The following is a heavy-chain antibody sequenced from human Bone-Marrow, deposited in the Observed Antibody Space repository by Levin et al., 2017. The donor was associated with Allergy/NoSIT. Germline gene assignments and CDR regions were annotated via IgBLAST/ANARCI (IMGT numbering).Heavy chain of an antibody. J-gene: IGHJ3*01. CDR1: EFTFGDYA. Sequence: QSGGSLRLSCTASEFTFGDYAMSWFRQAPGKGLEWVGFIRRKVYDETPQYAASVKGRFTISRDDSNSIAYLQMSSLKTEDTAVYYCTRSNYDSSGDDVFDVWGQGTMVTVSS. D-gene: IGHD3-22*01. CDR2: IRRKVYDETP. V-gene: IGHV3-49*03. CDR3: TRSNYDSSGDDVFDV.